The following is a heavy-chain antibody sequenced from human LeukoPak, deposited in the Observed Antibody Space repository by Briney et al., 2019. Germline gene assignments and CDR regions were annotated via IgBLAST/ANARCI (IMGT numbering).Heavy chain of an antibody. CDR1: GYTFTDYY. D-gene: IGHD6-13*01. CDR3: ARLIAAAGIRFDP. V-gene: IGHV1-2*02. J-gene: IGHJ5*02. Sequence: ASVKVSCKASGYTFTDYYMHWVRQAPGQGLEWMGWINPNSGGTNYAQKFQGRVTMTRDTSISTAYMELSRLRSDDTAVYYCARLIAAAGIRFDPWGQGTLVTVSS. CDR2: INPNSGGT.